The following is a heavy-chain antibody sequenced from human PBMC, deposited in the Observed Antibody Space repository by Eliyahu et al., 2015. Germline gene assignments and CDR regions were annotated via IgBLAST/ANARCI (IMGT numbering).Heavy chain of an antibody. V-gene: IGHV1-8*01. D-gene: IGHD1-26*01. CDR3: ARALVGATDFDY. CDR2: VNPKSGNT. Sequence: QVQLVQSGAEVKKPGASVKVSCKASGYTFTSYDINWVRQATGQGLEWMGWVNPKSGNTGYAQKFQGRVTMTRNTSISTAYMELSSLRSEDTAVYYCARALVGATDFDYWGQGTLVTVSS. J-gene: IGHJ4*02. CDR1: GYTFTSYD.